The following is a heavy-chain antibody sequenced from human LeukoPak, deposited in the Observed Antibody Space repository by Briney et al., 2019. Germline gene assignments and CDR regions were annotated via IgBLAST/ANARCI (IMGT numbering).Heavy chain of an antibody. Sequence: GGSLRLSCAASGFTFSIYEMNWVRQAPGKGLEWVSYISSTGSPMYYADSVKGRFTISRENAKNSLYLQMNSLRAGDTAVYYCARAAYSSTWYSRYFDLWGRGTLVTVSS. CDR3: ARAAYSSTWYSRYFDL. D-gene: IGHD6-13*01. J-gene: IGHJ2*01. V-gene: IGHV3-48*03. CDR1: GFTFSIYE. CDR2: ISSTGSPM.